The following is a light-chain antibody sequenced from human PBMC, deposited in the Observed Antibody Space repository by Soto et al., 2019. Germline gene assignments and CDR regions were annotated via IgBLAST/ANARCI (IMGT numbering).Light chain of an antibody. J-gene: IGKJ5*01. CDR1: QSVSSD. CDR3: QQRSQWPPMT. Sequence: EIVLTQSPVTLSLSPGERATLSCRASQSVSSDLVWYQQKPGLAPRLLIYDASSRATGVPARFSGSGSGTDFTLTISSLEPEDVAVYYCQQRSQWPPMTFGQGTRLEIK. V-gene: IGKV3-11*01. CDR2: DAS.